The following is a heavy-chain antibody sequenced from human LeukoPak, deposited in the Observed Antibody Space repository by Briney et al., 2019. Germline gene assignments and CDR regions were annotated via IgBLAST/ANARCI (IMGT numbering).Heavy chain of an antibody. D-gene: IGHD6-19*01. V-gene: IGHV3-53*01. CDR2: IYSGGST. CDR3: ARGGHSSGWYLDYYYYMDV. Sequence: PGGSLRLSCAASGFTVSSNYMSWVRQAPGKGLEWVSVIYSGGSTYYADSVKGRFTISRDNSKNTLYLQMNSLRAEDTAVYYCARGGHSSGWYLDYYYYMDVWAKGPRSPSP. J-gene: IGHJ6*03. CDR1: GFTVSSNY.